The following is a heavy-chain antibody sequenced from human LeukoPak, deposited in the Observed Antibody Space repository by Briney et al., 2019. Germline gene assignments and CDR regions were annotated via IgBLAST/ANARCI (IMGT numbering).Heavy chain of an antibody. CDR3: ARDMSPWTGESDAFDI. V-gene: IGHV3-7*01. CDR1: GFTFSSYW. D-gene: IGHD3/OR15-3a*01. Sequence: PGGSLRLSCAASGFTFSSYWMSWVRQAPGKGLEWVANIKQDGSEKYYVDSVKGRFTISRDNAKNSLYLQMNSLRAEDTAVYYCARDMSPWTGESDAFDIWGQGTMATVSS. J-gene: IGHJ3*02. CDR2: IKQDGSEK.